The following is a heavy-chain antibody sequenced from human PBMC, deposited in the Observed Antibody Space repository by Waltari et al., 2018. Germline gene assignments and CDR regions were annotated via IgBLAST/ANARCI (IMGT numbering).Heavy chain of an antibody. CDR2: IIPIFGTA. V-gene: IGHV1-69*12. CDR1: GGTFSSSA. CDR3: ARAEGYSYPFRFDP. D-gene: IGHD5-18*01. J-gene: IGHJ5*02. Sequence: QVQLVQSGAEVKKPGSSVKVSCKASGGTFSSSAIRWARQAPGQGLEWMGGIIPIFGTATYAQKFQGRVTITADESTSTAYMELSSLRSEDTAVYYCARAEGYSYPFRFDPWGQGTLVTVSS.